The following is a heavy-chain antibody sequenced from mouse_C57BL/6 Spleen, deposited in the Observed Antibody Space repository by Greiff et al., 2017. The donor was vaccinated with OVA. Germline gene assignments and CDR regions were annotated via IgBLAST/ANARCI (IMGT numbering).Heavy chain of an antibody. D-gene: IGHD2-1*01. J-gene: IGHJ4*01. CDR2: IYPRNSDT. CDR1: GYTFTSYW. V-gene: IGHV1-5*01. CDR3: TREGYGNYYAMDY. Sequence: VQLQQSGTVLARPGASVKMSCKTSGYTFTSYWMHWVKQRPGQGLEWIGAIYPRNSDTSYNQKFKGKAKLTAVTSASTAYMELSSLTNEDSAVYYCTREGYGNYYAMDYWGQGTSVTVSS.